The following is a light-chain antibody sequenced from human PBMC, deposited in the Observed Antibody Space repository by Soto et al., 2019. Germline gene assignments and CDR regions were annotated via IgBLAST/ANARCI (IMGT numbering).Light chain of an antibody. CDR3: LEDHNYPLT. Sequence: AIQMAQSPSSPSASVGDRVTITCRASQGIGNDVGWFPQKPGKAPKLLIYAAATLQSGVPSRFSGSRSGTDFTLTISSLQPEDFASYYCLEDHNYPLTFGGGTKVEIK. V-gene: IGKV1-6*02. CDR1: QGIGND. CDR2: AAA. J-gene: IGKJ4*01.